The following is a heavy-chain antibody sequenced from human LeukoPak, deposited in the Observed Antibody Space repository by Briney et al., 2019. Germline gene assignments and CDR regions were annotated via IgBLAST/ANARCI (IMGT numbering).Heavy chain of an antibody. CDR2: IYTSGST. D-gene: IGHD5-18*01. Sequence: PSETLSLTCTVSGGSISSYYWSWIRQPPGKGLEWIGYIYTSGSTNYNPSLKSRVTISVDTSKNQFSLKLSSVTAADTAVYYCARHTGQGSTYFDYWGQGTLVTVSS. J-gene: IGHJ4*02. CDR1: GGSISSYY. CDR3: ARHTGQGSTYFDY. V-gene: IGHV4-4*09.